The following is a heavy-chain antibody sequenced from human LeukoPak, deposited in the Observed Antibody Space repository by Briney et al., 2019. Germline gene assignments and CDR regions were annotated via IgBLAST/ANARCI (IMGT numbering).Heavy chain of an antibody. CDR2: IYYSGNT. Sequence: SSETLSLTCTVSGVSISNSHYYWGWIRQPAGKGLEWIGYIYYSGNTNYNPSLQSRVTISVDTSKNQLSLGLNSVTAADTAVYYCTRHSVFGFRDSLLHVPSGPFDLWGRGTLITVST. CDR3: TRHSVFGFRDSLLHVPSGPFDL. D-gene: IGHD2-15*01. V-gene: IGHV4-61*05. CDR1: GVSISNSHYY. J-gene: IGHJ2*01.